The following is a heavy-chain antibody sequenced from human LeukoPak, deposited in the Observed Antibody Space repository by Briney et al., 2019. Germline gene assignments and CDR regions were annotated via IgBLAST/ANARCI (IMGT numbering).Heavy chain of an antibody. Sequence: GGSLRLSCAASGFTFTSYSMSWVRQAPGKGLEWVSGTSDRGDYTYYADPVKGRFTISRDSSKNTLFLQMNSLRAEDTALYFCARKAQYNGHYPLNYWGQGTLVTVSS. CDR3: ARKAQYNGHYPLNY. CDR2: TSDRGDYT. V-gene: IGHV3-23*01. D-gene: IGHD1-7*01. J-gene: IGHJ4*02. CDR1: GFTFTSYS.